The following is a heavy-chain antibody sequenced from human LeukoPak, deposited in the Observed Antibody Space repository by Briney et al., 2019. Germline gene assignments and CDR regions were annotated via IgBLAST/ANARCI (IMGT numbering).Heavy chain of an antibody. D-gene: IGHD4-17*01. CDR1: GYSISNGYY. Sequence: SETLSLTCTVSGYSISNGYYWGWIRQPPGKGLEWIGIIYHSGSTYYNPSLKSRVTISVDTSKNQFSLKLSSVTAADTAVYYCARAGRDYGRSFDYWGQGTLVTVSS. V-gene: IGHV4-38-2*02. CDR2: IYHSGST. CDR3: ARAGRDYGRSFDY. J-gene: IGHJ4*02.